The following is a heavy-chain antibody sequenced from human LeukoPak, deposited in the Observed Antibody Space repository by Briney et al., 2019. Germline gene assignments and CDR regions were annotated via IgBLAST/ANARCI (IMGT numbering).Heavy chain of an antibody. CDR2: MNPNNSYT. CDR1: GYILTGYY. Sequence: ASVKVSCKASGYILTGYYLHWVRQAPGQGLEWMGLMNPNNSYTNYAQKFQGRVTMTRDTSISTAYMDLSGLSFDDTAVYYCARVPDSSSSVDSWGRGNLVTVSS. J-gene: IGHJ4*02. CDR3: ARVPDSSSSVDS. D-gene: IGHD6-6*01. V-gene: IGHV1-2*02.